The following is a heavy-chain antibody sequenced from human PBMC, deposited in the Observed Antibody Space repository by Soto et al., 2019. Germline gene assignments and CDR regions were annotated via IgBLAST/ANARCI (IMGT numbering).Heavy chain of an antibody. CDR1: GYSFAGYW. D-gene: IGHD3-22*01. CDR3: ARQIYDSDTGPNLHYYFDS. J-gene: IGHJ4*02. V-gene: IGHV5-10-1*01. Sequence: PGESLKISCNGSGYSFAGYWITWVRQKPGKGLEWMGRIDPSDSQTYYSPSLRGHVTISVTKSITTVFLQWSSLRASDTAMYYCARQIYDSDTGPNLHYYFDSWGQGTPVPVSS. CDR2: IDPSDSQT.